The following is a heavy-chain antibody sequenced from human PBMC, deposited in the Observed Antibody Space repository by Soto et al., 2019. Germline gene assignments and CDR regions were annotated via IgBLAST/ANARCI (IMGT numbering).Heavy chain of an antibody. V-gene: IGHV1-18*01. CDR1: GYTFTSYG. J-gene: IGHJ6*03. D-gene: IGHD2-15*01. CDR2: ISAYNGNT. Sequence: ASVKVSCKASGYTFTSYGISWVRQAPGQGLEWMGWISAYNGNTNYAQKLQGRVTMTTDTSTSTAYMELRSLRSDDTAVYYCARPSSDFVVVVAAGYYYRAVGGKGPTVPVSS. CDR3: ARPSSDFVVVVAAGYYYRAV.